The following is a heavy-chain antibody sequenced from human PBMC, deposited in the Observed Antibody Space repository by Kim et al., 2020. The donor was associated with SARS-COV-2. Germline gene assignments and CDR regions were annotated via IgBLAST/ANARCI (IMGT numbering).Heavy chain of an antibody. V-gene: IGHV1-46*01. CDR2: INPSGGST. Sequence: ASVKVSCKASGYTFTSYYMHWVRQAPGQGLEWMGIINPSGGSTSYAQKFQGRVTMTRDTSTSTVYMELSSLRSEDTAVYYCAREEEWEPESRPHQPYYFDYWGQGTLVTVSS. D-gene: IGHD1-26*01. CDR3: AREEEWEPESRPHQPYYFDY. CDR1: GYTFTSYY. J-gene: IGHJ4*02.